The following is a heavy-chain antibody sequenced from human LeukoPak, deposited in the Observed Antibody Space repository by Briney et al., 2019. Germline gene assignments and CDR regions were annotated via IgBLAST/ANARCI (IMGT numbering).Heavy chain of an antibody. Sequence: SETLSLTCAVYGGSFSGYYWSWIRQPPGEGLEWIGEINHSGSTNYNPSLKSRVTISVDTSKNQFSLKLSSVTAADTAVYYCARGVRRLLFHYWGQGTLVTVSS. V-gene: IGHV4-34*01. D-gene: IGHD2-21*02. CDR2: INHSGST. J-gene: IGHJ4*02. CDR1: GGSFSGYY. CDR3: ARGVRRLLFHY.